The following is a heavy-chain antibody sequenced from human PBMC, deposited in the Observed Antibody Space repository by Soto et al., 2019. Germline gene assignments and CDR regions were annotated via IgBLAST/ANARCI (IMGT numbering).Heavy chain of an antibody. Sequence: QVQLVESGGGLVKPRGSLRLSCAASGFTFSDYYMSWIRQAPGKGLEWVSYISSSSSYTNYADSVKGRFTISRDNAKNSLYLQMNSLRAEDTAVYYCARRKGDVYYYYGMDVWGQGTTVTVSS. D-gene: IGHD3-16*01. V-gene: IGHV3-11*06. CDR2: ISSSSSYT. CDR3: ARRKGDVYYYYGMDV. CDR1: GFTFSDYY. J-gene: IGHJ6*02.